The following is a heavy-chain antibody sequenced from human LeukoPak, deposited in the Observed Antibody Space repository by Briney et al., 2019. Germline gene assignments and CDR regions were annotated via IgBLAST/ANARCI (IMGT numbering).Heavy chain of an antibody. CDR3: ASSGSYRFDY. CDR1: GFTLSNHA. CDR2: ITASGTAM. J-gene: IGHJ4*02. V-gene: IGHV3-48*02. Sequence: GGSLRLSCAASGFTLSNHAMNWVRQAPGKGLEWVSHITASGTAMFYADSVKGRFTISRDNAKNSLYLHMNSLRDEDTAVYFCASSGSYRFDYWGQGTLVTVSS. D-gene: IGHD1-26*01.